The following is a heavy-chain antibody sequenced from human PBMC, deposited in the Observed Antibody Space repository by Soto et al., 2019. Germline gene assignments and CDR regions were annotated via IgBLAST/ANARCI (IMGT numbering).Heavy chain of an antibody. D-gene: IGHD5-18*01. CDR2: VYYSGSS. CDR1: GGSISSYY. CDR3: ARRYGSCFDY. J-gene: IGHJ4*02. V-gene: IGHV4-59*08. Sequence: PSETLSLTCTVSGGSISSYYWSWIRQPPGKGLEYIGYVYYSGSSNYNPSLKSRVTISLDTSKNQFSLKLSSVTAADTAVYYCARRYGSCFDYWGQGTLVTVPS.